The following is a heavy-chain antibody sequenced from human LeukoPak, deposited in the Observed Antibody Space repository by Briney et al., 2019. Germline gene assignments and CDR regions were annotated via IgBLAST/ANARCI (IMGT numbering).Heavy chain of an antibody. CDR2: ISSSGSTI. V-gene: IGHV3-48*03. CDR1: GFTFSSYE. J-gene: IGHJ4*02. D-gene: IGHD3-10*01. CDR3: AREFIPGYGSGLDY. Sequence: GGSLRLSCAASGFTFSSYEMNWVRQAPGKGLEWVSYISSSGSTIYYADSVKGRFTISRDNAKNSLYLQMNSLRAEDTAVYYCAREFIPGYGSGLDYWGQGTLVTVSS.